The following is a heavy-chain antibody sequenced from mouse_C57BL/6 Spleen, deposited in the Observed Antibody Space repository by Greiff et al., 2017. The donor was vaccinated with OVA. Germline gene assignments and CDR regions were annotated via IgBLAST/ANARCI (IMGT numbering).Heavy chain of an antibody. J-gene: IGHJ2*01. Sequence: QVQLQQSGAELVKPGASVKISCKASGYAFSSYWMNWVKQRPGKGLEWIGQIYPGDGDTHYNGQFKGKATLTADKSSSTAYMQLSSLTSEYSSVYFCARLWLRQGYYFDYWGQGTTLTVSS. CDR3: ARLWLRQGYYFDY. D-gene: IGHD2-2*01. CDR2: IYPGDGDT. CDR1: GYAFSSYW. V-gene: IGHV1-80*01.